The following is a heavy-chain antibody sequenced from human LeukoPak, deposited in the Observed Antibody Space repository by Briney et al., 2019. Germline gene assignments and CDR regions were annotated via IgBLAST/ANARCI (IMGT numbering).Heavy chain of an antibody. CDR2: ISSSSSYI. V-gene: IGHV3-21*01. CDR3: ARDRWSIAAFDY. Sequence: GGSLRLSCAASGFTFSSYSMNWVRQAPGKGLEWVSSISSSSSYIYYADSVKGRFTISRDNAKNSLYLQMNSLRAEDTAVYYCARDRWSIAAFDYWGQGTLVTVSS. D-gene: IGHD6-6*01. CDR1: GFTFSSYS. J-gene: IGHJ4*02.